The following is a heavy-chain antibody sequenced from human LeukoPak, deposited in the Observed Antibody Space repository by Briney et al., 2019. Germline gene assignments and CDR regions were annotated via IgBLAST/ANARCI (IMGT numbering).Heavy chain of an antibody. D-gene: IGHD3-22*01. CDR2: INHSGST. Sequence: KTSETLSLTCAVYGGSFSGYYWSWIRQPPGKGLEWIGEINHSGSTNYNPSLKSRVTISVDTSKNQFSLKLSSVTAADTALYYCAKCWYYDTSGFRPLFPGDWYFDLWGRGTLVTVSS. CDR3: AKCWYYDTSGFRPLFPGDWYFDL. CDR1: GGSFSGYY. J-gene: IGHJ2*01. V-gene: IGHV4-34*01.